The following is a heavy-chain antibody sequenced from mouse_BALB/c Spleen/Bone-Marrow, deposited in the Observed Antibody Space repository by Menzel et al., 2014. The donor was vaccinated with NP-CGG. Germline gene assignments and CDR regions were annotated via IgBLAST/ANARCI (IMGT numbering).Heavy chain of an antibody. Sequence: LQQPGSELVRPGASVKLSCKASGYTFTSYWMHWGKQRPGQGLEWIGNIYPGSGSTNYDEKFKSKATLTVDTSSSTAYMQLSSLTSEDSAVYYCTRLGSTMITTDAYWGQGTLVTVSA. D-gene: IGHD2-4*01. CDR2: IYPGSGST. CDR3: TRLGSTMITTDAY. CDR1: GYTFTSYW. J-gene: IGHJ3*01. V-gene: IGHV1S22*01.